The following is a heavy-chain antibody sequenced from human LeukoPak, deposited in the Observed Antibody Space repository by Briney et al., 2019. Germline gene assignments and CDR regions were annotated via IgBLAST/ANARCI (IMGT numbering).Heavy chain of an antibody. D-gene: IGHD3-22*01. V-gene: IGHV4-31*03. Sequence: PSQTLSLTCTVSGGSISSGASDWGWIRQHPKRGLEWVGYIDHSGSTYYNPSLGSRVTMSVDTSKNQFSLKLSSVTAADSAVYYCARAARQGFTMIVVPFFYFDLWGRGTLVTVSS. J-gene: IGHJ2*01. CDR1: GGSISSGASD. CDR3: ARAARQGFTMIVVPFFYFDL. CDR2: IDHSGST.